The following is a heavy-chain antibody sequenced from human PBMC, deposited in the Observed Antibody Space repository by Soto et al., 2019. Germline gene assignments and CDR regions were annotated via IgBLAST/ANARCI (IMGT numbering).Heavy chain of an antibody. D-gene: IGHD1-26*01. V-gene: IGHV5-51*01. CDR3: ASNGGSTWGRGAGDGPIYYYYGMDF. CDR2: IYSGDYDT. Sequence: PGESLEISCNGSGYSFTSYWIGLVRPMPGKGLEWMGIIYSGDYDTRYSPSFQGQVTLPADKSLSTAYLPCRSLETSGPGMYYCASNGGSTWGRGAGDGPIYYYYGMDFWGQGTTVTVYS. CDR1: GYSFTSYW. J-gene: IGHJ6*02.